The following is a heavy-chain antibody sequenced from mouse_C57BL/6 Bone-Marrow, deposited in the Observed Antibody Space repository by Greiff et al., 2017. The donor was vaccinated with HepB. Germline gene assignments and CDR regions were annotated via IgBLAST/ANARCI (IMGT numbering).Heavy chain of an antibody. CDR2: IDPENGDT. V-gene: IGHV14-4*01. D-gene: IGHD2-2*01. CDR1: GFNIKDDY. CDR3: ASHGYLYAMDY. J-gene: IGHJ4*01. Sequence: EVQLQQSGAELVRPGASVKLSCTASGFNIKDDYMHWVKQRPEQGLEWIGWIDPENGDTEYASKFQGKATITADTSSNTAYLQLSSLTSEDTAVYYCASHGYLYAMDYWGQGTSVTVSS.